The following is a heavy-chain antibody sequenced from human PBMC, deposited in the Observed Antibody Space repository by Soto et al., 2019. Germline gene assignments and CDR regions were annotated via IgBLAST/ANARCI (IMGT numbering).Heavy chain of an antibody. V-gene: IGHV4-59*01. Sequence: SETLSLTCTVSGGSISSYYWSWIRQPPGKGLEWIGYIYYSGSTNYNPSLKSRVTISVDTSKNQFSLKLSSVTAADTAVYYCARSVSSGALKTYYFDYRGQGTLVTVSS. D-gene: IGHD2-15*01. CDR2: IYYSGST. J-gene: IGHJ4*02. CDR1: GGSISSYY. CDR3: ARSVSSGALKTYYFDY.